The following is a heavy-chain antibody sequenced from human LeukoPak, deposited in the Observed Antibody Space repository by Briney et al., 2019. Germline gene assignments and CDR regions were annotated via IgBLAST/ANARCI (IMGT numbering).Heavy chain of an antibody. J-gene: IGHJ4*02. CDR2: IRYDGSHN. D-gene: IGHD1-26*01. V-gene: IGHV3-30*02. CDR3: AKDKGGARIYFDS. Sequence: GGSLRLSCAVSGFTFTNYGMLWVRQAPGKGLEWVAFIRYDGSHNYYADSVKGRFTISRDISKNTLFLQMNSLRPEDTAVYYCAKDKGGARIYFDSWGQGTLVTVSA. CDR1: GFTFTNYG.